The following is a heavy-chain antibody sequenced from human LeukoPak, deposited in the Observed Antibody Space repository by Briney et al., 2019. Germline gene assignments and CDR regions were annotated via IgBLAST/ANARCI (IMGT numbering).Heavy chain of an antibody. CDR2: ISSSSSYI. CDR3: APGGGYYDSSGYYSPLGY. CDR1: GFPFSSYW. V-gene: IGHV3-21*01. D-gene: IGHD3-22*01. Sequence: GGSLRLSCVASGFPFSSYWMTWVRQAPGKGLEWVSSISSSSSYIYYADSVKGRFTISRDNAKNSLYLQMNSLRAEDTAVYYCAPGGGYYDSSGYYSPLGYWGQGTLVTVSS. J-gene: IGHJ4*02.